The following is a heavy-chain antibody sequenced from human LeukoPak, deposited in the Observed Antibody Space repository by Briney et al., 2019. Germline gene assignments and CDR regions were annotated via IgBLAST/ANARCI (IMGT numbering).Heavy chain of an antibody. CDR2: ISYDGSNK. V-gene: IGHV3-30-3*01. D-gene: IGHD3-22*01. CDR1: GFTFSSYA. J-gene: IGHJ3*02. Sequence: PGRSLRLSCAASGFTFSSYAMHWVRQAPGKGLEWMAVISYDGSNKYYADSVKGRFTISRDNSKNTLYLQMNSLRAEDTAVYYCARETYYYDSSRRNAFDIWGQGTMVTVSS. CDR3: ARETYYYDSSRRNAFDI.